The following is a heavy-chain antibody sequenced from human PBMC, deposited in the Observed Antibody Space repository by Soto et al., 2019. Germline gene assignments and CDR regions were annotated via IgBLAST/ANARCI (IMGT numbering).Heavy chain of an antibody. J-gene: IGHJ2*01. V-gene: IGHV3-30-3*01. CDR3: ARSLWRDDYNWGYFDL. Sequence: QVQLVESGGGVVQPGRSLRLSCAASGFTLSSYAMHWVRQAPGKGLEWVAVISYDGSNKYYADSVKGRFTISRDNSKNTLYLQMNSLRTEGTAVYYCARSLWRDDYNWGYFDLWGRGTLVTVSS. D-gene: IGHD4-4*01. CDR1: GFTLSSYA. CDR2: ISYDGSNK.